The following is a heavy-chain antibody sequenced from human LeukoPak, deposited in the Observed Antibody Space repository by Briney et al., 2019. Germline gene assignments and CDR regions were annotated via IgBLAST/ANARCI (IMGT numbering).Heavy chain of an antibody. V-gene: IGHV4-31*03. CDR2: IYYSGST. D-gene: IGHD5-12*01. J-gene: IGHJ4*02. CDR1: GGSISSGGYY. CDR3: ARVTPWLRTFDY. Sequence: PSETLSLTCTVSGGSISSGGYYWSWIRQHPGKGLEWIGYIYYSGSTYYNPSLKSRVTISVDTSKNQFSLKLSSVTAADTAVYYCARVTPWLRTFDYWGQGTLVTVSS.